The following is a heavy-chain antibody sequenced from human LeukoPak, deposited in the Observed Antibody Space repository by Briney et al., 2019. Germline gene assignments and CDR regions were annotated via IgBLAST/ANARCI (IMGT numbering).Heavy chain of an antibody. CDR2: IYYSGST. D-gene: IGHD3-16*02. Sequence: GSLRLSCAASGFTFSNYGMSWVRQPPGKGLEWIGSIYYSGSTYYNPSLKSRVTISVDTSKNQFSLKLSSVTAADTAVYYCARVNQLRGSYRSYYFDYWGQGTLVTVSS. CDR3: ARVNQLRGSYRSYYFDY. CDR1: GFTFSNYG. J-gene: IGHJ4*02. V-gene: IGHV4-39*07.